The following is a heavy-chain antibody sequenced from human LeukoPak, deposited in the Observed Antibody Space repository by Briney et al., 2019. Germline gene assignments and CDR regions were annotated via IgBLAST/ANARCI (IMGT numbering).Heavy chain of an antibody. CDR3: AKPSGPYSSSWLYFDY. D-gene: IGHD6-13*01. CDR2: ISYDGSNK. V-gene: IGHV3-30*18. CDR1: GFTFSSYG. J-gene: IGHJ4*02. Sequence: GGSLRLSCAASGFTFSSYGMHWVRQAPGKGLEWVVVISYDGSNKYYADSVKGRFTISRDNSKNTLYLQMNSLRAEDTAVYYCAKPSGPYSSSWLYFDYWGQGTLVTVSS.